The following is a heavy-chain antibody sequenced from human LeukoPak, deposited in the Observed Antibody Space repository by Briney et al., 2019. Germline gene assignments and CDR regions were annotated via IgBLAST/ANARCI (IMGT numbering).Heavy chain of an antibody. D-gene: IGHD6-13*01. Sequence: GGSLRLSCAASGFTFSSYSMNWVRQAPGKGLEWVSSISSSSSYIYYADSVKGRLTISRDNAKNSLYLQMNSLRAEDTAVYYCARDPGYSSSWSPGAFDIWGQGTMVTVSS. J-gene: IGHJ3*02. CDR2: ISSSSSYI. V-gene: IGHV3-21*01. CDR1: GFTFSSYS. CDR3: ARDPGYSSSWSPGAFDI.